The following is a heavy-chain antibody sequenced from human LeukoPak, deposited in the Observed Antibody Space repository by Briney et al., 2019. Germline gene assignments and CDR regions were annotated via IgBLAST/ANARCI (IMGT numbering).Heavy chain of an antibody. CDR2: IYYSGIT. CDR3: ARHDTDVPLVDFFDY. Sequence: SETLSLTCIVSGDSISSSNSYWGWIRQPPGKGLEWVGSIYYSGITYYRPSLKSRVTISVDTSKNQFSLKLSSVTAADTAVYYCARHDTDVPLVDFFDYWGQRTLVTVSS. J-gene: IGHJ4*02. V-gene: IGHV4-39*01. CDR1: GDSISSSNSY. D-gene: IGHD5-18*01.